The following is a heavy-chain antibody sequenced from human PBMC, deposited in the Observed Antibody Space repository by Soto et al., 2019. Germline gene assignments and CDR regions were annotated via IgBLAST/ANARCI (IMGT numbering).Heavy chain of an antibody. CDR3: ARDRVVVPGWFDP. Sequence: QVQLVQSGAEVKKPGASVKVSCKASGYTFGSYGMTWVRQAPGQGLEWMAWISAYNGNTDYAQKFQGRVTLTTDTSTDTAYMELRSLRSDDTAVYYCARDRVVVPGWFDPWGQGTLVTVSS. CDR1: GYTFGSYG. CDR2: ISAYNGNT. V-gene: IGHV1-18*01. J-gene: IGHJ5*02. D-gene: IGHD3-3*01.